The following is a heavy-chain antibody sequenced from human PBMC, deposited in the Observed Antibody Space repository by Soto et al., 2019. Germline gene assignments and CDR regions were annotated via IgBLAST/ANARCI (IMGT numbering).Heavy chain of an antibody. CDR2: ISGSGGST. CDR1: GFAFSNYA. Sequence: VGSLRLSCAASGFAFSNYAMHWVRQAPGKGLEWVSAISGSGGSTYYADSVKGRFTIPRDNSKNTLYLQMNSLRAEDTAVYHCAKDFITGTTRWFDPWGQGTLVTVSS. CDR3: AKDFITGTTRWFDP. J-gene: IGHJ5*02. V-gene: IGHV3-23*01. D-gene: IGHD1-20*01.